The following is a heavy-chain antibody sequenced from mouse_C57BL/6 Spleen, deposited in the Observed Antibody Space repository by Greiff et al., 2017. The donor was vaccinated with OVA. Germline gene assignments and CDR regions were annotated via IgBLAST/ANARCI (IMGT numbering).Heavy chain of an antibody. Sequence: VHLVESGPGLVAPSQSLSITCTVSGFSLTSYGVHWVRQPPGKGLEWLVVIWSDGSTTYNSALKSRLSISKDNSKSQVFLKMNSLQTDDTAMYYCARHYSNYDYAMDCWGQGTSVTVSS. CDR2: IWSDGST. CDR3: ARHYSNYDYAMDC. D-gene: IGHD2-5*01. J-gene: IGHJ4*01. CDR1: GFSLTSYG. V-gene: IGHV2-6-1*01.